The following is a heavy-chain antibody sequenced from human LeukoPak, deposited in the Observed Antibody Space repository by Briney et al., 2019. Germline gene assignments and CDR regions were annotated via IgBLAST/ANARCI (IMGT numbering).Heavy chain of an antibody. CDR1: GGSISSSTYF. CDR2: IYYSGST. CDR3: ARLDYYGSGSP. J-gene: IGHJ5*02. Sequence: SETLSLTCTVSGGSISSSTYFWGWIRQPPGKGLEWIGTIYYSGSTYYNPSLKSRVTISVDTSKNQFSLKLSSVTAADTAVYYCARLDYYGSGSPWGQGTLVTVSS. D-gene: IGHD3-10*01. V-gene: IGHV4-39*07.